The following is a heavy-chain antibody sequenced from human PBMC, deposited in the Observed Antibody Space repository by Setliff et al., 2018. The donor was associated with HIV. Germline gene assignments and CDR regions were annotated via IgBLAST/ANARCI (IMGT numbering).Heavy chain of an antibody. Sequence: SETLSLTCTVSGGSMSRFYWTWIRQPPGKGLEWIGFVYSTGSINYSPSFRGRLTISLDTSENQFSLHLTSVTAADTAVYYCARSFTYNFWSGLAGDAFDIWGQGTMVTVSS. J-gene: IGHJ3*02. D-gene: IGHD3-3*01. CDR2: VYSTGSI. CDR3: ARSFTYNFWSGLAGDAFDI. CDR1: GGSMSRFY. V-gene: IGHV4-59*12.